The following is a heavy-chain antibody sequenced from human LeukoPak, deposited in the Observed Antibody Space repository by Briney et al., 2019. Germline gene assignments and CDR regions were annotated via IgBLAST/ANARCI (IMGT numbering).Heavy chain of an antibody. CDR1: GYTFTSYG. V-gene: IGHV1-18*04. D-gene: IGHD3-10*01. J-gene: IGHJ4*02. Sequence: GASVKVSCKASGYTFTSYGISWVRQAPGQGLEWMGWISVYNGNTNYAQKFQGRVTLTTDTSTSTAYMELRSLRSDDTAVYYCASGDFLRPNDYWGQGTLVTVSS. CDR2: ISVYNGNT. CDR3: ASGDFLRPNDY.